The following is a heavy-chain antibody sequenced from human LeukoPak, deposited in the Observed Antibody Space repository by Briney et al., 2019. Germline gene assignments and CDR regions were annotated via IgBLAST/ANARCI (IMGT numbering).Heavy chain of an antibody. V-gene: IGHV4-59*08. CDR2: IYYSGST. J-gene: IGHJ4*02. Sequence: PSETLSLTCTVSGGSISSYYWSWIRQPPGKGLEWIGYIYYSGSTNYNPSLKSRVTISVDTSKNQFSLKLSSVTAADTAVYYCARGRPTVGYYFDYWGQGTLVTVSS. CDR1: GGSISSYY. D-gene: IGHD3-16*01. CDR3: ARGRPTVGYYFDY.